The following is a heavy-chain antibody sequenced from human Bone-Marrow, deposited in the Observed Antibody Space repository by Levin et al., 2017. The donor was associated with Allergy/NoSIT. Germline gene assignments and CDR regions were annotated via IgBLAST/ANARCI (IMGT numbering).Heavy chain of an antibody. Sequence: SETLSLTCTVSGASISGGSYYWTWIRQPAGKGLEWIGRIYTSGDTNYSPSLKSRVSISFDRSNNHFSLKVTSVTAADTAMYYCAIASGFSSILDSWGQGSLVTVSS. CDR1: GASISGGSYY. D-gene: IGHD6-13*01. CDR2: IYTSGDT. J-gene: IGHJ4*02. CDR3: AIASGFSSILDS. V-gene: IGHV4-61*02.